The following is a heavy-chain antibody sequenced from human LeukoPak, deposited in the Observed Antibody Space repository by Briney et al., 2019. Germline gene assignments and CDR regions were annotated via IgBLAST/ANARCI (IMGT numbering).Heavy chain of an antibody. CDR1: GGSISSYY. CDR3: ARDLSYCTSTSCLYNWFDP. CDR2: IYTSGST. V-gene: IGHV4-4*07. D-gene: IGHD2-2*01. Sequence: SETLSLTCTVSGGSISSYYCNWIRQPAGKGLEWIGRIYTSGSTNYNPSLKSRVTMSVDTSKNQFSLKLSSVTAADTAVYYCARDLSYCTSTSCLYNWFDPWGQGTLVTVSS. J-gene: IGHJ5*02.